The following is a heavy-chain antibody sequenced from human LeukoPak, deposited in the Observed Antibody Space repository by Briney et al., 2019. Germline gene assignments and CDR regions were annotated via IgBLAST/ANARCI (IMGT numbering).Heavy chain of an antibody. CDR3: ARVGAVRGAPYYFDY. CDR2: INHSGST. Sequence: SETLSLTCAVYGGSFSGYYWSWIRQPPGKGLEWIGEINHSGSTNYNPSLKSRVTISVDTSKNQFSLKLSSVTAADTAVYYCARVGAVRGAPYYFDYWGQGTLVTVSS. CDR1: GGSFSGYY. V-gene: IGHV4-34*01. J-gene: IGHJ4*02. D-gene: IGHD3-10*01.